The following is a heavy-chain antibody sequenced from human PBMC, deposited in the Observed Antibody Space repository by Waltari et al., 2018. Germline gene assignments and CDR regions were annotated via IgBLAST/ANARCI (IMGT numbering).Heavy chain of an antibody. V-gene: IGHV4-61*09. CDR2: IYTSGNT. J-gene: IGHJ6*02. Sequence: QVQLQESGPGLVKPSQTLSLTCTVSGGSISSGSYYWSWIRQPAGKGLEWIGYIYTSGNTNYNPSLKSRVTISVDTSKNQFSLKLSSVTAADTAVYYCARDPSSSWYAREMDVWGQGTTVTVSS. CDR3: ARDPSSSWYAREMDV. CDR1: GGSISSGSYY. D-gene: IGHD6-13*01.